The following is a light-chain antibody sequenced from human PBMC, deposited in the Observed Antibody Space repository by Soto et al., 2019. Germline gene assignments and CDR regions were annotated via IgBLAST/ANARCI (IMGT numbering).Light chain of an antibody. V-gene: IGLV2-11*01. CDR2: DVS. Sequence: QSVLTQPRSVSGSPGQSVTISCTGTSSDVGGYNYVSWYQQHPGKAPKLMIYDVSKRPSGVPDRFSGSKSGNTASLTISGLQAEYEADYYCCSYAGSYTWVFGGGTKRTVL. CDR3: CSYAGSYTWV. CDR1: SSDVGGYNY. J-gene: IGLJ3*02.